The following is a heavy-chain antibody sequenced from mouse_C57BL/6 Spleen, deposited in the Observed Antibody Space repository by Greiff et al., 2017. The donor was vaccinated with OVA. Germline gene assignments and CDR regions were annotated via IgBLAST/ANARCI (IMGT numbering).Heavy chain of an antibody. CDR1: GYTFTDYY. V-gene: IGHV1-76*01. D-gene: IGHD1-1*01. CDR3: ARITTVVPHWYFDV. J-gene: IGHJ1*03. CDR2: IYPGSGNT. Sequence: VHLVESGAELVRPGASVKLSCKASGYTFTDYYINWVKQRPGQGLEWIARIYPGSGNTYYNEKFKGKATLTAEKSSSTAYMQLSSLTSEDSAVYFCARITTVVPHWYFDVWGTGTTVTVSS.